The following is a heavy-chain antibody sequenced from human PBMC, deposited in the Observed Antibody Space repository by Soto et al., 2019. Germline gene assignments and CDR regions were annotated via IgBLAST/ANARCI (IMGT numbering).Heavy chain of an antibody. Sequence: GPLRLCCGVSVLTVSSSDMSWVRQAPGKGLEWVSGISDNGYGVYTYYADSVKGRFTISRDTSKNTLYLQMNSLRVEDTAVYYCAKDRFSSGYDAFDVWGQGTMVTVSS. V-gene: IGHV3-23*01. CDR3: AKDRFSSGYDAFDV. CDR1: VLTVSSSD. D-gene: IGHD6-19*01. CDR2: ISDNGYGVYT. J-gene: IGHJ3*01.